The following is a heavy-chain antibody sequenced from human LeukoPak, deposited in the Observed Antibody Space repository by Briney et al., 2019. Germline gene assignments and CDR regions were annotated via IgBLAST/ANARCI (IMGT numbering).Heavy chain of an antibody. V-gene: IGHV4-34*01. Sequence: SETLSLTCAVYGGSFTTYYWSWIRQPPGKGLEWIGEINHSGSTNYNPSLKSRVTISIDTSKNQFSLNLRSVTAADTAVYFCARRVMMSGTGVPDTWLDPWGQGILVTVS. J-gene: IGHJ5*02. CDR1: GGSFTTYY. CDR3: ARRVMMSGTGVPDTWLDP. CDR2: INHSGST. D-gene: IGHD1-26*01.